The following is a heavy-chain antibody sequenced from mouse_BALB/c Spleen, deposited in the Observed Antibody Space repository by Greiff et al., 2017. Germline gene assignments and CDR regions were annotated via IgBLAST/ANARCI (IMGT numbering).Heavy chain of an antibody. Sequence: DVQLQESGPGLVKPSQSLSLTCTVTGYSITSDYAWNWIRQFPGNKLEWMGYISYSGSTSYNPSLKSRISITRDTSKNQFFLQLNSVTTEDTATYYCAHYGNYGKAMDYWGQGTSVTVSS. J-gene: IGHJ4*01. CDR1: GYSITSDYA. CDR3: AHYGNYGKAMDY. CDR2: ISYSGST. D-gene: IGHD2-1*01. V-gene: IGHV3-2*02.